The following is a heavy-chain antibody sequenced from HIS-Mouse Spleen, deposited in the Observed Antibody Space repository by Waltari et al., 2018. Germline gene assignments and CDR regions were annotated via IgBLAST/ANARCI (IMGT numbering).Heavy chain of an antibody. CDR2: IYTSGST. D-gene: IGHD6-13*01. V-gene: IGHV4-4*07. CDR3: AGGIAAAVRPHYFDY. CDR1: GGSISSYS. Sequence: QVQLQESGPGLVKPSETLSLTCTVSGGSISSYSWSWIRQPAGKGLGWIGRIYTSGSTNYNPSLKSRVTMSVDTSKNQFSLKLSSVTAADTAVYYCAGGIAAAVRPHYFDYWGQGTLVTVSS. J-gene: IGHJ4*02.